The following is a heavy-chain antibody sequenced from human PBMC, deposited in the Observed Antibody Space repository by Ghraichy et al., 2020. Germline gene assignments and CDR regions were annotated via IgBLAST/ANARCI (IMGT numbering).Heavy chain of an antibody. V-gene: IGHV3-7*01. CDR1: GFTFSSYW. D-gene: IGHD6-13*01. CDR3: ARDEGYHYYYMDV. CDR2: IKQDGSEK. J-gene: IGHJ6*03. Sequence: LSLTCAASGFTFSSYWMSWVRQAPGKGLEWVANIKQDGSEKYYVDSVKGRFTISRDNAKNSLYLQMNSLRAEDTAVYYCARDEGYHYYYMDVWGKGTTVTVSS.